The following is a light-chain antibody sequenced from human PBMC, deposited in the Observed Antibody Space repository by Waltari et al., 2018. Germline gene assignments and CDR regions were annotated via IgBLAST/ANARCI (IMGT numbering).Light chain of an antibody. Sequence: YQRVPGKVRSLLIDGKINRPSGRPDRFSGSKSGTSASLAITGLQAEDEAEYYCQSYDDSLTGRVFGTGTKVTVL. V-gene: IGLV1-40*01. CDR3: QSYDDSLTGRV. J-gene: IGLJ1*01. CDR2: GKI.